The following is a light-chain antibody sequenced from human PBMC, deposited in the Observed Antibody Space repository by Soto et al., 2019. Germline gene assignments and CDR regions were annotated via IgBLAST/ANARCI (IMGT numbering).Light chain of an antibody. Sequence: QSALTQPPSASGSPGQSVTISCTGTKSDIGVYGFVSWYQHHPGKAPRLIIYEVVQRPSGVPDRFSGSKSGNTASLTVSGLQAADEADYFCKSYAGSNTYVFGSGTKVT. CDR3: KSYAGSNTYV. J-gene: IGLJ1*01. CDR2: EVV. V-gene: IGLV2-8*01. CDR1: KSDIGVYGF.